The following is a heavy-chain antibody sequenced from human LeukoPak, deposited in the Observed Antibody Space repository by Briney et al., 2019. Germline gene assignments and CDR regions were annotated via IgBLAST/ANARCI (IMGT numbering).Heavy chain of an antibody. CDR2: IYYNGNT. J-gene: IGHJ4*02. V-gene: IGHV4-59*12. D-gene: IGHD3-10*01. Sequence: SETLSLTCTVSGGSISNYNWSWIRQPPGKGLECIGYIYYNGNTNYNPSLKSRVTISVDTSKNQFSLKLSSVTAADTAVYYCARESDGSGSYSPQGYWGQGTLVTVSS. CDR3: ARESDGSGSYSPQGY. CDR1: GGSISNYN.